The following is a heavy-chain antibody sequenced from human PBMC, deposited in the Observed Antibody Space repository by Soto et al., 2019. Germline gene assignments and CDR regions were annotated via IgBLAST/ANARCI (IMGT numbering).Heavy chain of an antibody. V-gene: IGHV3-48*03. Sequence: PGGSLRLSCAASGFTFSSYEMNWVRQAPGKGLEWVSYISSSGNTIYYADSVKGRFTISRDNAKNSLYLQVNSLRAEDTAVYYCARVVRLDYWGQGTLVPVSS. D-gene: IGHD1-26*01. CDR2: ISSSGNTI. J-gene: IGHJ4*02. CDR3: ARVVRLDY. CDR1: GFTFSSYE.